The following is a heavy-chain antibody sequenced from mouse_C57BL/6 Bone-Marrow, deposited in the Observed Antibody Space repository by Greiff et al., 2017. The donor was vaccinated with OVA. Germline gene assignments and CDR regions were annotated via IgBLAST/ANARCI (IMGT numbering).Heavy chain of an antibody. CDR3: ARGVTTVVAPYWYFDV. D-gene: IGHD1-1*01. V-gene: IGHV1-72*01. J-gene: IGHJ1*03. CDR1: GYTFTSYW. CDR2: IDPNSGGS. Sequence: VQLQQPGAELVKPGASVKLSCKASGYTFTSYWMHWVKQRPGRGLEWIGRIDPNSGGSKSNEKFKSKATLTVDKPSSTAYMQLSSLTSEDSAVYYCARGVTTVVAPYWYFDVWGTGTTVTVSS.